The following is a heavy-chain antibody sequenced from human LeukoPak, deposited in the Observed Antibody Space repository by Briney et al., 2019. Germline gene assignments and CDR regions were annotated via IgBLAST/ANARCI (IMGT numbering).Heavy chain of an antibody. CDR1: GGSISSSSYY. J-gene: IGHJ6*02. V-gene: IGHV4-39*07. CDR2: IYYSGST. D-gene: IGHD3-22*01. Sequence: PSETLSLTCTVSGGSISSSSYYWGWIRQPPGKGLEWIGSIYYSGSTYYDPSLKSRVTISVDTSKNQFSLKLSSVTAADTAVYYCARDRGYYDSSGYYGYYYGMDVWGQGTTVTVSS. CDR3: ARDRGYYDSSGYYGYYYGMDV.